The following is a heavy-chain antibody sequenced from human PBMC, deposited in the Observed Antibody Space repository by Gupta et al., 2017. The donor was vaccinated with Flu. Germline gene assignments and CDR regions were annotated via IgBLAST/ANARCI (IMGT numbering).Heavy chain of an antibody. J-gene: IGHJ4*02. V-gene: IGHV3-21*01. D-gene: IGHD3-22*01. CDR2: ISSSSSYI. CDR1: SSYS. Sequence: SSYSMNWVRQAPGKGLEWVSSISSSSSYIYYADSVKGRFTISRDNAKNSLYLQMNSLRAEDTAVYYCARDWYYDSSGLDYWGQGTLVTVSS. CDR3: ARDWYYDSSGLDY.